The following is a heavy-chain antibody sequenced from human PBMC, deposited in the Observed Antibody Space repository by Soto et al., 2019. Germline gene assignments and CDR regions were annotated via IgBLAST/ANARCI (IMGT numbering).Heavy chain of an antibody. D-gene: IGHD1-26*01. J-gene: IGHJ4*02. Sequence: ASVTVSRKAAVHTFTCYGLICLGPAPDQRLEWMGWISAYNGNTNYAQKLQGRVTMTTDTSTSTAYMELRSLRSDDTAVYYCASGGESYIRGPGYQSDYWGQGTLVTFS. CDR1: VHTFTCYG. CDR3: ASGGESYIRGPGYQSDY. V-gene: IGHV1-18*04. CDR2: ISAYNGNT.